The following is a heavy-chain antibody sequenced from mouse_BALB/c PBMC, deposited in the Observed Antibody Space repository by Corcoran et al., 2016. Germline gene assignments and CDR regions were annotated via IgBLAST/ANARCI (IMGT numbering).Heavy chain of an antibody. CDR2: INPYTGEP. D-gene: IGHD2-14*01. Sequence: QIQLVQSGPELKKPGETVKISCKASGYTFTNYGMNWVKQAPGKGLKWMGWINPYTGEPTYADDFKGRFAFSLETSASTAYLQINNLKNEDTATYFCARALYYRYDGYYFDYWGQGTTLTVSS. J-gene: IGHJ2*01. CDR3: ARALYYRYDGYYFDY. CDR1: GYTFTNYG. V-gene: IGHV9-3-1*01.